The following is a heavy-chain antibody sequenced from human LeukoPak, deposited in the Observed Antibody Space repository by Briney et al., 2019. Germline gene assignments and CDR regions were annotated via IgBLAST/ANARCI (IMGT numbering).Heavy chain of an antibody. Sequence: SETLSLTCTVSGYSISSGFYWGWIRQPPGKGLEWIGNIYHSGSTYYNPSLKSRVTISVDTSKNQFFMKLSSVTAADTAVYYCARDATGMGNYFDYWGQGTLVTVSS. CDR2: IYHSGST. J-gene: IGHJ4*02. D-gene: IGHD3-10*01. CDR3: ARDATGMGNYFDY. V-gene: IGHV4-38-2*02. CDR1: GYSISSGFY.